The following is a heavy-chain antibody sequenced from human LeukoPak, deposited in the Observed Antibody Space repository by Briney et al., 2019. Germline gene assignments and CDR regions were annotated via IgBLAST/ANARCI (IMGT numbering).Heavy chain of an antibody. CDR1: GYTFTSYG. CDR2: ISAYNGNT. Sequence: ASVKVSCKASGYTFTSYGISWVRQAPGQGLEWMGWISAYNGNTNYAQKLQGRVTMTTDTSTSTAHMELRSLRSDDTAVYYCARDLRVAATYWYFDLWGRGTLVTVSS. V-gene: IGHV1-18*01. D-gene: IGHD6-19*01. J-gene: IGHJ2*01. CDR3: ARDLRVAATYWYFDL.